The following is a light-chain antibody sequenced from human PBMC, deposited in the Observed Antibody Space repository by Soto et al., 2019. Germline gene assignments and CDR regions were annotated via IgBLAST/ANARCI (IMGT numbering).Light chain of an antibody. V-gene: IGKV1-5*01. CDR1: RNIERW. CDR3: QHCDTYWA. Sequence: DIQMTQAPSTLAASLGDRVTITCRASRNIERWLAWYQQKPEKAPSLLIYAASTLETGVPSRFSGVGSDKEFARTISSLQPDDNATYYCQHCDTYWAFGQGTKV. J-gene: IGKJ1*01. CDR2: AAS.